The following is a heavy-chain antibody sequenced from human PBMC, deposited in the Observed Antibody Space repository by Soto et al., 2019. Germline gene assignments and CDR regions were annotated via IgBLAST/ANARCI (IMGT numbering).Heavy chain of an antibody. Sequence: PSETLSLTCTVSGGSISSSSHYWGWIRQPPGKGLEWIASIYYSGYTYYNPSLKSRVTISVDTSKNQFSLKLSSVTAADTAVYYCARRLWNYYFDPWGQGSLVTVS. V-gene: IGHV4-39*01. D-gene: IGHD1-7*01. CDR1: GGSISSSSHY. J-gene: IGHJ5*02. CDR2: IYYSGYT. CDR3: ARRLWNYYFDP.